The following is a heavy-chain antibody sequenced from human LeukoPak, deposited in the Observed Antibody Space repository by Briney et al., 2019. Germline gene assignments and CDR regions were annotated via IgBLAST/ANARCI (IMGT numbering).Heavy chain of an antibody. D-gene: IGHD3-9*01. CDR1: GFTFSSYS. Sequence: GGSLRLSCAASGFTFSSYSMNWVRQAPGKGLEWVSYISSSSSTIYYADSVKGRFTISRDNAKNSLYLQMNSLRGEDTAVYYCARDERYFDWLLSPYGMDVWGQGTTVTVSS. J-gene: IGHJ6*02. CDR3: ARDERYFDWLLSPYGMDV. V-gene: IGHV3-48*01. CDR2: ISSSSSTI.